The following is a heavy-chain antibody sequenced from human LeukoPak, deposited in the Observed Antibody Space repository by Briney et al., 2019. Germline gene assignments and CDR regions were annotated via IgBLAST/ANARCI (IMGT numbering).Heavy chain of an antibody. CDR1: GYSITNHW. J-gene: IGHJ4*02. Sequence: RGESLKISCKGSGYSITNHWIGWVRQMPGKRLEWMGVIYPGDSDTRYSPSFQGQVTISADTSISTAYLQWSSLKASDTAMYYCARRSLYYYDSSGFYFDSWGQGTLVTVSS. CDR2: IYPGDSDT. D-gene: IGHD3-22*01. V-gene: IGHV5-51*01. CDR3: ARRSLYYYDSSGFYFDS.